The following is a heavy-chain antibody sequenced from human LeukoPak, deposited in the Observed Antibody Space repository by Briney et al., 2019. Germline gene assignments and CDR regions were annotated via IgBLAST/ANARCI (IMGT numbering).Heavy chain of an antibody. CDR1: GGTFSSYA. D-gene: IGHD1-14*01. J-gene: IGHJ4*02. CDR2: IIPIFGTA. CDR3: ARAGGQGTPIDY. V-gene: IGHV1-69*13. Sequence: SVKVSCKASGGTFSSYAISWVRQAPGQGLEWMGGIIPIFGTANYAQKFQGRVTITADESTSTAYMELSSLRSEDTAVYYCARAGGQGTPIDYWGQGTLVTVSS.